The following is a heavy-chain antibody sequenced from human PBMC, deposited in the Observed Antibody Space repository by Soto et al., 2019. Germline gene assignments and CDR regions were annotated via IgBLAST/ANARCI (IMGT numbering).Heavy chain of an antibody. CDR2: IYYSGST. CDR3: ARHPTYYDILTGQGDYYYYYMDV. CDR1: GGSISSYY. V-gene: IGHV4-59*08. D-gene: IGHD3-9*01. J-gene: IGHJ6*03. Sequence: SETLSLTCTVSGGSISSYYWSWIRQPPGKGLEWIGYIYYSGSTNYNPSLKSRVTISVDTSKNQFSLKLSSVTAADTAVYYCARHPTYYDILTGQGDYYYYYMDVWGKGTTVTVSS.